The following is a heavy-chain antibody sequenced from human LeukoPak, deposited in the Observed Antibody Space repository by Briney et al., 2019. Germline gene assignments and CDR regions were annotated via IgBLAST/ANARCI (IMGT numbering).Heavy chain of an antibody. CDR2: IWYDGSQR. CDR1: GFIFRTYG. D-gene: IGHD1-14*01. J-gene: IGHJ4*02. V-gene: IGHV3-33*01. Sequence: GGSLRLSCVASGFIFRTYGLHWVRQSPGRGLEWVAVIWYDGSQRYYADSVKGRFTISRDDSQNTIYLQMDSLRAEDTAVYYCATSSPRNYFDHWGRGTLVTVSS. CDR3: ATSSPRNYFDH.